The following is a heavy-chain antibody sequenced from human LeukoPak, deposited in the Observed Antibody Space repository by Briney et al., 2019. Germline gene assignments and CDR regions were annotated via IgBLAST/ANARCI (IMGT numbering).Heavy chain of an antibody. D-gene: IGHD6-13*01. V-gene: IGHV3-30*03. CDR3: ARGIAAAVLDY. CDR2: ISYDGSNK. Sequence: PGGSLRLSCAASGFTFSNYGMSWVRQAPGKGLEWVAVISYDGSNKYYSDSVKGRFTISRDNSKNTLYLQMNSLRAEDTAVYYCARGIAAAVLDYWGQGTLATVSS. J-gene: IGHJ4*02. CDR1: GFTFSNYG.